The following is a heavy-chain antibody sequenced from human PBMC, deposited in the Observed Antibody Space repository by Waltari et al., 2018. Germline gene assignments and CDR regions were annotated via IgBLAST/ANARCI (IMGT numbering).Heavy chain of an antibody. J-gene: IGHJ1*01. V-gene: IGHV3-74*03. CDR2: IEKDGSS. CDR3: ARDRNWVIYDH. D-gene: IGHD3-22*01. CDR1: GFTFSTYN. Sequence: EVRLVQSGGGLVQPGGSLRLSCVASGFTFSTYNMPWVHQAPGKGLGWVGRIEKDGSSKSYTAYADSVKGRFTISRDNAKNTVYLQMNSLTAEDTAVYFCARDRNWVIYDHWGQGTLVTVSS.